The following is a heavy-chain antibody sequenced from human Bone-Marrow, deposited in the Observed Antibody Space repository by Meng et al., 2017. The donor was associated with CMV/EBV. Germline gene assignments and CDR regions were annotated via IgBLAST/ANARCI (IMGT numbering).Heavy chain of an antibody. Sequence: ASVKVSCKASGYTFTSYGISWVRQAPGQGLEWMGWISAYNGNTNYVQKLQGRVTMTTDTSTSTAYMELRSLRSDDTAVYYCARDVGSGYYGVFNWFDPWGQGTLVTVSS. CDR2: ISAYNGNT. J-gene: IGHJ5*02. V-gene: IGHV1-18*01. D-gene: IGHD3-22*01. CDR1: GYTFTSYG. CDR3: ARDVGSGYYGVFNWFDP.